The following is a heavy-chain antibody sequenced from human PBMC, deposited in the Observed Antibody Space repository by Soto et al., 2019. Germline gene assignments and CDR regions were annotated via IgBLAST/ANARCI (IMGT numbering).Heavy chain of an antibody. CDR1: GFTFSTYT. V-gene: IGHV3-21*01. CDR2: INGRGNYI. D-gene: IGHD1-26*01. Sequence: GGSLRLSCASSGFTFSTYTMNWVRQAPGKGLEWVSSINGRGNYIYYADSVKGRFTISRDNAKNSLYLQMDRLRAEDTALYYCVREDGVVGANSAFDYWGLGALVTVSS. CDR3: VREDGVVGANSAFDY. J-gene: IGHJ4*02.